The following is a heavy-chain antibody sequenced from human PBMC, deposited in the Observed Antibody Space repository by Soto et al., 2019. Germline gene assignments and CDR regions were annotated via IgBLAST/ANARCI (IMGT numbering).Heavy chain of an antibody. CDR1: GFSLSNARMS. CDR2: TFSHDAK. Sequence: QVTLKESGPVLVKPTETLTLTCTVSGFSLSNARMSVSWIRQPPGKALEGLAHTFSHDAKSYRASLKSRLTISKDTSKSQVVLTMTNMDPVDTATYYCARIRGWGWVGPNDYWGQGTLVTVSS. J-gene: IGHJ4*02. CDR3: ARIRGWGWVGPNDY. D-gene: IGHD3-10*01. V-gene: IGHV2-26*01.